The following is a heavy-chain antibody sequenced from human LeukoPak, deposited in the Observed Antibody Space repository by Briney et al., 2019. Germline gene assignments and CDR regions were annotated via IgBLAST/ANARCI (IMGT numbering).Heavy chain of an antibody. CDR2: IRYDGSNK. J-gene: IGHJ4*02. V-gene: IGHV3-30*02. D-gene: IGHD2-2*02. CDR1: GFTFSSYG. Sequence: GGSLRLSCAASGFTFSSYGIHWVRQAPGKGLEWVAFIRYDGSNKYYADSVKGRFTISRDNSKNTLYLQMNSLRAEDTAVYYCAKIQSGYCSSTSCYNNFDYWGQGTLVTVSS. CDR3: AKIQSGYCSSTSCYNNFDY.